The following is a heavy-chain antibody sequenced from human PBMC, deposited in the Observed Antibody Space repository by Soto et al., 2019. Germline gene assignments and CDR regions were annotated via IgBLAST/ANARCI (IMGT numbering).Heavy chain of an antibody. CDR2: LNPDTGNT. J-gene: IGHJ3*01. V-gene: IGHV1-3*01. CDR3: ARDRQGVGPRANDALEV. Sequence: QVQLVQSGAELKKPGASVNISCTASGFTFSDNLINWVRQAPGQGLEWMGWLNPDTGNTRYSETFQGRVTISRHSSASIAYLELSDLEKEDTAIYCCARDRQGVGPRANDALEVWGQWTMITVSS. CDR1: GFTFSDNL.